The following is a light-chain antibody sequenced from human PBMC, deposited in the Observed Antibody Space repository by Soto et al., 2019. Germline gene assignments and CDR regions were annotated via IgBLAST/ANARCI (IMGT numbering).Light chain of an antibody. J-gene: IGKJ1*01. CDR1: QSVSSN. V-gene: IGKV3-15*01. Sequence: SPAALSLSTGERATLTSGASQSVSSNLAWYQQKPGQAPRLLIYGASTRATGIPARFSGSGSGTEFTLTISSLQSEDFAVYYCQQSDNLLRPFGQGTKVDIK. CDR3: QQSDNLLRP. CDR2: GAS.